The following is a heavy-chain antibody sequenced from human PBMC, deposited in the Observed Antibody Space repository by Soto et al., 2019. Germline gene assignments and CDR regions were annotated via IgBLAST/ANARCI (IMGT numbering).Heavy chain of an antibody. CDR2: IIPILGIA. CDR1: GGTFSSYT. J-gene: IGHJ6*03. D-gene: IGHD2-8*01. V-gene: IGHV1-69*04. CDR3: ARESLNCTNGVCYTDYYYYMDV. Sequence: GASVKVSCKASGGTFSSYTISWVRQAPGQGLEWMGRIIPILGIANYAQKFQGRVTITADKSTSTAYMELSSLRSEDTAVYYCARESLNCTNGVCYTDYYYYMDVWGKGTTVTVSS.